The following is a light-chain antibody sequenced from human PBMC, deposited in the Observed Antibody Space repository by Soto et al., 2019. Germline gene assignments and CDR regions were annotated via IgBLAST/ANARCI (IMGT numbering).Light chain of an antibody. J-gene: IGLJ2*01. V-gene: IGLV7-43*01. Sequence: QTVVTQEPSLTVSPGGTVTLTCASSAGAVTSAYYTNWPKQQPGQAPRALIYXXXXXXXXXXDXXXXSLLGGKAALTLSAAQPXXXXXYYCLLYYGGAQVLFGGGTKLTVL. CDR1: AGAVTSAYY. CDR2: XXX. CDR3: LLYYGGAQVL.